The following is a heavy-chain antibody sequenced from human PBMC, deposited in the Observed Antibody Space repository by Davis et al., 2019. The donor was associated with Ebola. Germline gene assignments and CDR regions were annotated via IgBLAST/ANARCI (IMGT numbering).Heavy chain of an antibody. V-gene: IGHV3-23*01. CDR1: VITFSSYA. CDR3: ARTGYSYGYYFDY. J-gene: IGHJ4*02. CDR2: ISGSGGST. D-gene: IGHD5-18*01. Sequence: GESLKISCTDSVITFSSYAMTWVRQAPGKGLEWVSAISGSGGSTYYADSVKGRFTISRDNAKNSLYLQMNSLRDEDTAVYYCARTGYSYGYYFDYWGQGTLVTVSS.